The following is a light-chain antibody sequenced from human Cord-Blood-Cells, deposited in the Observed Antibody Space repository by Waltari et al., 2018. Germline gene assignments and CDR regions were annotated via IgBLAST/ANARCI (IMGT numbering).Light chain of an antibody. J-gene: IGKJ5*01. CDR1: QSLVYSDGNTY. V-gene: IGKV2-30*01. CDR3: MQGTHWPPIT. CDR2: KVS. Sequence: DVVMTQSPLSLPVTLGQPASISCRSSQSLVYSDGNTYLNWFQQRPGQSPRRLIYKVSNRDSGVPDRFSGSGSGTDFTLKISRVEADDVGFYYCMQGTHWPPITFGQGTRLEIK.